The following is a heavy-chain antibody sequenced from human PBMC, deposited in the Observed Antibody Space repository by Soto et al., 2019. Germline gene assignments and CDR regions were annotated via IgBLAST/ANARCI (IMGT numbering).Heavy chain of an antibody. D-gene: IGHD4-17*01. J-gene: IGHJ4*02. CDR3: ARGGFYGDYFDY. Sequence: EVQLVESGGGLVKPGGSLRLSCAASRFTFSNYGMNWVRQAPGKGLEWVSATSSRSSYIYYTDSVKGRFSISRDNAKDSLYLQMNSLRAEDTAVYYCARGGFYGDYFDYWGQGTLVTVSS. CDR2: TSSRSSYI. CDR1: RFTFSNYG. V-gene: IGHV3-21*01.